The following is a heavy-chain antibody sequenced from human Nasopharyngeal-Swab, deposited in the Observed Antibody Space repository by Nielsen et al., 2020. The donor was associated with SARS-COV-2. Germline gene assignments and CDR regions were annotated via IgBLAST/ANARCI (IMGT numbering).Heavy chain of an antibody. CDR3: SRHYYYYMDI. V-gene: IGHV4-4*02. Sequence: SETLSLTCAVSGGSISSNTWWGWVRRTPGMGLEWIGEIIHSGGTNYNPALKSRVTISVDKSKNQLSLEVTSVTAADTAVYYCSRHYYYYMDIWGKGTTVTVSS. CDR1: GGSISSNTW. CDR2: IIHSGGT. J-gene: IGHJ6*03.